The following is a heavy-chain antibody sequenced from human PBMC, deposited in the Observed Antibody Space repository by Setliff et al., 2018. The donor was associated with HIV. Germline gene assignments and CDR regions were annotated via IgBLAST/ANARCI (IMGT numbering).Heavy chain of an antibody. CDR1: GTSIRSRF. V-gene: IGHV4-59*11. D-gene: IGHD3-3*01. J-gene: IGHJ4*02. CDR2: IYYSGNT. CDR3: TGDITEGFFLVRASEY. Sequence: SETLSLTCTVSGTSIRSRFWSWIRQPPGKGLEWIGTIYYSGNTNYNPPLKSRVTISVDTSKNQFSLQLSSVTAADTAVYYCTGDITEGFFLVRASEYWGQGSLVTVSS.